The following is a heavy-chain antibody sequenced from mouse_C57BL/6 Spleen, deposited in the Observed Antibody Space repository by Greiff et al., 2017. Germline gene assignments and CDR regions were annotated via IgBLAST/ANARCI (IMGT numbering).Heavy chain of an antibody. D-gene: IGHD2-3*01. CDR2: IHPNSGST. CDR3: ARCDDGYYCYYAMYY. V-gene: IGHV1-64*01. CDR1: GYTFTSYW. Sequence: QVHVKQPGAELVKPGASVKLSCKASGYTFTSYWMHWVKQRPGQGLEWIGMIHPNSGSTNYNEKFKSKATLTVDKSSSTAYMQLSSLTSEDSAVYYCARCDDGYYCYYAMYYWGQGTSVTVSA. J-gene: IGHJ4*01.